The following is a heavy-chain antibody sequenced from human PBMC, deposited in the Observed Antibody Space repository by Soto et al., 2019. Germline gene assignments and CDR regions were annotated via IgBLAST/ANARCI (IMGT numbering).Heavy chain of an antibody. D-gene: IGHD5-12*01. CDR1: GFTFSSYA. CDR3: ASAFPDSGYEEVWGMDV. CDR2: ISYDGSNK. Sequence: GGSLRLSCAASGFTFSSYAMHWVRQAPGKGLEWVAVISYDGSNKYYADSVKGRFTISRDNSKNTLYLQMNSLRAEDTAVYYCASAFPDSGYEEVWGMDVWGQGTTVTVSS. J-gene: IGHJ6*02. V-gene: IGHV3-30-3*01.